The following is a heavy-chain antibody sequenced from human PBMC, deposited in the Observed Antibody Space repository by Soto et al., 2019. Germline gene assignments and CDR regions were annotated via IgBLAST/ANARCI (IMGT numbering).Heavy chain of an antibody. CDR1: GGSINSYY. Sequence: SETLSLTCTVSGGSINSYYWSWIRQPPGKGLEWIGYSYYSGSTNYNPSLKSRVTISVDTSKNQFSLKLSSVTAADTAVYYCARGTVRGVIMVDWFDRWGQGTLVTVSS. V-gene: IGHV4-59*01. CDR2: SYYSGST. CDR3: ARGTVRGVIMVDWFDR. J-gene: IGHJ5*02. D-gene: IGHD3-10*01.